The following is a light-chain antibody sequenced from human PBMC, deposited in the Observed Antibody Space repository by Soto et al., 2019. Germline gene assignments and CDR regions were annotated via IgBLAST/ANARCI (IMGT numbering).Light chain of an antibody. CDR1: SDDIGSYNR. J-gene: IGLJ1*01. CDR2: EVT. V-gene: IGLV2-14*01. Sequence: QSVLTQPASVSGSPGQSITISCTGTSDDIGSYNRVSWYQQHPGKAPKLIIYEVTDRPSGVSNRFSGSKSGNTASLTISGLQAEDEAEYYCSSYTNINTRACVFGTRTKVTVL. CDR3: SSYTNINTRACV.